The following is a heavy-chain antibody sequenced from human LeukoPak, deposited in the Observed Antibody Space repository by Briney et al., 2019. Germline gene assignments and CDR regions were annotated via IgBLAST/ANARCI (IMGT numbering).Heavy chain of an antibody. V-gene: IGHV3-53*01. D-gene: IGHD3-10*01. J-gene: IGHJ4*02. CDR2: IHSGGST. Sequence: PGGSLRLSCAASGFTVRSNYMSWVRQAPGKGLEWVSLIHSGGSTYYADSVKGRFTISTDNSKNTLYPQMNSLRAEDTAVYYCARDSNYYGIDYWGQGTLVTVSS. CDR1: GFTVRSNY. CDR3: ARDSNYYGIDY.